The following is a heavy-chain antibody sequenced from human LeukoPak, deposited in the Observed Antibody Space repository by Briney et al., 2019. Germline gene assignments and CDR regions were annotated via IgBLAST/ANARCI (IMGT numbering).Heavy chain of an antibody. CDR2: INHSGST. V-gene: IGHV4-34*01. CDR3: ARVLGPRRFDY. D-gene: IGHD3-16*01. Sequence: PSETLSLTCAVYGGSFSGYYWSWIRQPPGKGLEWIGEINHSGSTNYNPSLKSRVTISVDTSKNQFSLKLSSVTAADTAVYYCARVLGPRRFDYWGQGTLVTVSS. CDR1: GGSFSGYY. J-gene: IGHJ4*02.